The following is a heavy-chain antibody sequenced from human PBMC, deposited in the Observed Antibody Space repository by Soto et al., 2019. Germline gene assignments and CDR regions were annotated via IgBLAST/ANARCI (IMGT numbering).Heavy chain of an antibody. D-gene: IGHD3-10*01. V-gene: IGHV3-33*01. Sequence: QVQLVESGGGVVQPGRSLRLSCAASEFTFSNYGMHWVRQAPGKGLEWVAVILNDGSNRYRADSVKDRFTISRDNSKNTLYLQMNSLRAEDTAVYYCARDDEYSGNGMDVWGQGPTVTVS. J-gene: IGHJ6*02. CDR3: ARDDEYSGNGMDV. CDR2: ILNDGSNR. CDR1: EFTFSNYG.